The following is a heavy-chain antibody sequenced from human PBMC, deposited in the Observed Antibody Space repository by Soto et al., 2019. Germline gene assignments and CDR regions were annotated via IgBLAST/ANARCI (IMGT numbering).Heavy chain of an antibody. J-gene: IGHJ5*02. Sequence: QVQLVQSGAEVKKPGSSVKVSCKASGGTFSSYTISWVRQAPGQGLEWMGRIIPILGIANYAQKFQGRVTITADKSTSTAYMELSSLRSEDTAVYYCASHPYYGEYVEGWFDPWGQGTLVTVSS. D-gene: IGHD4-17*01. CDR3: ASHPYYGEYVEGWFDP. V-gene: IGHV1-69*02. CDR2: IIPILGIA. CDR1: GGTFSSYT.